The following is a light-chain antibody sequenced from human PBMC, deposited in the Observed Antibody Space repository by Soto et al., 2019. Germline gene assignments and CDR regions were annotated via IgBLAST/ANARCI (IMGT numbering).Light chain of an antibody. CDR3: QQRSDWPLT. CDR2: HAS. Sequence: IVLTQSPDTLSLSPGERATLSCSASQSVGTFLAWYQQKPGQAPRLLISHASNRATGIPPRFSGSGSGTDFTLTIDSLEPEDFGVYYCQQRSDWPLTLGGGTKVETK. CDR1: QSVGTF. J-gene: IGKJ4*01. V-gene: IGKV3-11*01.